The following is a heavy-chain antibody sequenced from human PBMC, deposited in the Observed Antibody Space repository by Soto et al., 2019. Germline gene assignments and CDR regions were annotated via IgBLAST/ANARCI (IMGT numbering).Heavy chain of an antibody. J-gene: IGHJ4*02. CDR3: AREAVIYGDSSSFDS. Sequence: QVQLQESGPGLVTPSETLSLTCTVSGGSISSGYPYWAWIRQPPGKGLECIGYIYYRGNTYYNPSLKSRLTISIDTSQSQFSLTLNPVTAAETAMYSCAREAVIYGDSSSFDSWGRGILVTVSS. V-gene: IGHV4-30-4*01. D-gene: IGHD4-17*01. CDR1: GGSISSGYPY. CDR2: IYYRGNT.